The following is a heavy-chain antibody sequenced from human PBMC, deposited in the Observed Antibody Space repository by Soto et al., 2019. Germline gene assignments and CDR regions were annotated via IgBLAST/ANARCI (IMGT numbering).Heavy chain of an antibody. V-gene: IGHV2-70*11. CDR2: IDWDDDK. D-gene: IGHD3-9*01. J-gene: IGHJ6*02. Sequence: SGPTLVNPTQTLTLTCTFSGFSVSTSGMCVSWIRQPPGKALEWLARIDWDDDKYYSTSLKTRLTISKDTSKNQVVLTMTNMDPVDTATYYCARSSPTLNYYYGMDVWGQGTTVTVSS. CDR1: GFSVSTSGMC. CDR3: ARSSPTLNYYYGMDV.